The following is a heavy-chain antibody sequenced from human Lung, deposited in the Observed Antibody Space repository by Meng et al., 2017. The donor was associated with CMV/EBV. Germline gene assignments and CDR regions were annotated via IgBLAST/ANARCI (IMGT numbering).Heavy chain of an antibody. J-gene: IGHJ5*02. CDR1: GGSFSGYY. Sequence: GSLRLSCAVYGGSFSGYYWSWIRQPPGKGLEWIGEINHSGSTNYNPSLKSRVTISVDTSKNQFSLKLGSVTAADTAVYYCARGDPRRYCSSTSCYRGFYRLDPWGQGTLVTVSS. V-gene: IGHV4-34*01. D-gene: IGHD2-2*02. CDR3: ARGDPRRYCSSTSCYRGFYRLDP. CDR2: INHSGST.